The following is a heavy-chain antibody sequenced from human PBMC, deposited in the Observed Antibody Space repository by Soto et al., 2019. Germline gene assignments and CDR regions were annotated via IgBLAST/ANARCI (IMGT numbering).Heavy chain of an antibody. J-gene: IGHJ6*02. CDR1: GFTFSSYG. V-gene: IGHV3-33*01. CDR3: ARDGALRYLDWLLSNGMDV. D-gene: IGHD3-9*01. Sequence: GGSLRLSCAASGFTFSSYGMHWVRQAPGKGLEWVAVIWYDGSNKYYADSVKGRFTISRDNSKNTLYLQMNSLRAEDTAVYYCARDGALRYLDWLLSNGMDVWGQGTTVTVSS. CDR2: IWYDGSNK.